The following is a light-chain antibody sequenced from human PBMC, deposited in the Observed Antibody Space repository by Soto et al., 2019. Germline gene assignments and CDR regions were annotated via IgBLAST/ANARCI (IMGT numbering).Light chain of an antibody. V-gene: IGLV2-14*02. Sequence: QSALTQPASVSGSPGQSITISCTGTSSDVGSYNLVSWYQQHPGKAPKLMIYEGSKRPSGVPDRFSGSKSCNTASLTISGLQAEDEAEYYCSLYTTDSTYVFGTGTKLTVL. CDR3: SLYTTDSTYV. CDR2: EGS. J-gene: IGLJ1*01. CDR1: SSDVGSYNL.